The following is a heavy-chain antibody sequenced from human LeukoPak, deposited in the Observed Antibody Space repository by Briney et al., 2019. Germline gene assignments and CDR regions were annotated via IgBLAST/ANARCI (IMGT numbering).Heavy chain of an antibody. J-gene: IGHJ6*02. CDR1: GDSVSRNNAA. V-gene: IGHV6-1*01. D-gene: IGHD6-13*01. CDR3: SGQSSSRSYYYGMDV. Sequence: SQTLSLTCAISGDSVSRNNAAWSWIRQSPSRGLEWLGRTYYRSKWYNEYAVSVKSRITINPDTSKNQFSLHLNSVTPEDTAVYYCSGQSSSRSYYYGMDVWGQGTTVTVSS. CDR2: TYYRSKWYN.